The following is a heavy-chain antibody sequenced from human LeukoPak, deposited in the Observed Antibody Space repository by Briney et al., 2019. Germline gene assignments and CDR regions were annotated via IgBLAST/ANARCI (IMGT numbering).Heavy chain of an antibody. CDR2: IYPGDSKT. V-gene: IGHV5-51*01. CDR1: GYSFTSYW. CDR3: ASTNPDGYNVDY. D-gene: IGHD5-24*01. J-gene: IGHJ4*02. Sequence: GESLKISCKASGYSFTSYWIGWVRQVPGKGLEWMGIIYPGDSKTRYGPSFQGQVTISADKSITTAYLQWSSLKALDTAMYYCASTNPDGYNVDYWGQGTLVTVSS.